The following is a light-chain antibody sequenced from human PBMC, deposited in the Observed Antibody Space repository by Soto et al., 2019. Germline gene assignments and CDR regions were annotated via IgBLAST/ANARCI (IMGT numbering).Light chain of an antibody. Sequence: EILMTQSPATLSVSPGERATLSCRASQSVGDKLAWYQQKPGQAPRLLMYDTSTRATGVPDRFTGSGSGTEFTLTISSLQSEDFAVYYCQHYNNWHPIYTFGQGTKVDIK. CDR3: QHYNNWHPIYT. J-gene: IGKJ2*01. CDR1: QSVGDK. CDR2: DTS. V-gene: IGKV3-15*01.